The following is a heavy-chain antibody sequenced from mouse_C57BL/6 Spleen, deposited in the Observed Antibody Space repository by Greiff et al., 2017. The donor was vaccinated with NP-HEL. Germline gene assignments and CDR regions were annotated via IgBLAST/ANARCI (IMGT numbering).Heavy chain of an antibody. D-gene: IGHD1-2*01. CDR2: INPGSGGT. Sequence: QVQLKQSGAELVRPGTSVKVSCKASGYAFTNYLIEWVKQRPGQGLEWIGVINPGSGGTNYNEKFKGKATLTADKSSSTAYMQLSSLTSEDSAVYFCARSGPLRVAMDYWGQGTSVTVSS. V-gene: IGHV1-54*01. J-gene: IGHJ4*01. CDR3: ARSGPLRVAMDY. CDR1: GYAFTNYL.